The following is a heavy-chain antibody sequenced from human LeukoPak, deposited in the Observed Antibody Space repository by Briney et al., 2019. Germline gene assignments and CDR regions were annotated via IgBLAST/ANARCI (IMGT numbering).Heavy chain of an antibody. CDR1: GGSISSSSSY. J-gene: IGHJ4*02. CDR2: IYYSGST. Sequence: PSETLSLTCTVSGGSISSSSSYWGWIRQPPGKGLEWIGSIYYSGSTYYNPSLKSRVTISVDTSKNQFSLKLSSVTAADTAVYYCARRDYGDYVGYFDYWGQGTLVTVSS. CDR3: ARRDYGDYVGYFDY. D-gene: IGHD4-17*01. V-gene: IGHV4-39*01.